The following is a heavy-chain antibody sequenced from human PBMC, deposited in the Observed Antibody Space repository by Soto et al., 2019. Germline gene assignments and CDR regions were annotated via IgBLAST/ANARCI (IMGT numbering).Heavy chain of an antibody. V-gene: IGHV3-74*01. J-gene: IGHJ4*01. CDR3: ASLSALIDY. CDR1: GFTFSSYW. D-gene: IGHD3-9*01. CDR2: IDPNGSPT. Sequence: PGGSLRLSCAASGFTFSSYWMHWVRRAPGEGLVWVSHIDPNGSPTHYADSVKGRFTISRDNAKNTLYLQMNNLRAEDTGVYYCASLSALIDYWGHGTLVTVSS.